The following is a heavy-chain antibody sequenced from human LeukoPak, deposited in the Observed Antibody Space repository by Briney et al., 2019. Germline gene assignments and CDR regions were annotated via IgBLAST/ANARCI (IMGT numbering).Heavy chain of an antibody. CDR3: AKPATVTTSGYYFDY. J-gene: IGHJ4*02. Sequence: GGSLRLSCAAPGFTFSSYAMSWVRQAPGKGLEWVSAISGSGGSTYYADSVKGRFTISRDNSKNTLYLQMNSLRAEDTAVYYCAKPATVTTSGYYFDYWGQGTLVTVSS. V-gene: IGHV3-23*01. CDR1: GFTFSSYA. CDR2: ISGSGGST. D-gene: IGHD4-17*01.